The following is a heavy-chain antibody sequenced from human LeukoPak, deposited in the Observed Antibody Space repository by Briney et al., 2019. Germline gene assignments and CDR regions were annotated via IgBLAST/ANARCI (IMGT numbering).Heavy chain of an antibody. D-gene: IGHD4-23*01. J-gene: IGHJ4*02. CDR2: IYYSGST. V-gene: IGHV4-59*01. CDR3: ARASGYGGNSIDY. Sequence: PSETLSLTCIVSGGSISSYFCSWIRQPPGKGLEWIGNIYYSGSTNYNPSLKSRVTISVDTSKNQFSLKLSSVTAADTAVYYCARASGYGGNSIDYWGQGTLVTVSS. CDR1: GGSISSYF.